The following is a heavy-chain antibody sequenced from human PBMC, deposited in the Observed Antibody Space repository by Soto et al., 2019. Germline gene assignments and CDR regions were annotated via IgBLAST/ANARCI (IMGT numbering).Heavy chain of an antibody. CDR1: GFTFSSYG. Sequence: GGSLRLSCAASGFTFSSYGMHWVRQAPGKGLEWVAVIWYDGSNKYYADSVKGRFTISRDNSKNTLYLQMNSLRAEDTAVYYCARDGRCIAVAGTDLTYYYYYGMDVWGQGTTVTVSS. V-gene: IGHV3-33*01. J-gene: IGHJ6*02. CDR3: ARDGRCIAVAGTDLTYYYYYGMDV. CDR2: IWYDGSNK. D-gene: IGHD6-19*01.